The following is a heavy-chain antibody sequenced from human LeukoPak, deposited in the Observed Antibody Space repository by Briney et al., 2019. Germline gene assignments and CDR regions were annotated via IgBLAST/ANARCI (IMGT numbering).Heavy chain of an antibody. CDR2: INEDGSST. Sequence: PGGSLRLSCTASGYTFSRYWMRWVRQGPGKGLVWVSRINEDGSSTSYAESVRGRFTISRDNAKNTLYLQMNSLRAEDAAVYYCTTDTFGARDSWGQGTLVTVSS. V-gene: IGHV3-74*01. J-gene: IGHJ4*02. CDR1: GYTFSRYW. CDR3: TTDTFGARDS. D-gene: IGHD3-10*01.